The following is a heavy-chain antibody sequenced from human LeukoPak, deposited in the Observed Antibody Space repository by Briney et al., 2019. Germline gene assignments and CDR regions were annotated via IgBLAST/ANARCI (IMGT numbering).Heavy chain of an antibody. CDR1: GYIITSYY. V-gene: IGHV1-46*01. D-gene: IGHD4-17*01. Sequence: ASVKVSCKASGYIITSYYMHWVRQAPGQGLEWMGIINPSSGSTIYAHKFQGRVTMARDMSTSTVYMELNSLRSEDTAVYYCARAWEAVAGNYGVIDYWGQGTLVTVSS. CDR3: ARAWEAVAGNYGVIDY. CDR2: INPSSGST. J-gene: IGHJ4*02.